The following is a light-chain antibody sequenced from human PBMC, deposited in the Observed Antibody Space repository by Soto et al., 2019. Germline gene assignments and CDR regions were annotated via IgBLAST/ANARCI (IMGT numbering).Light chain of an antibody. CDR2: EVT. Sequence: QSALTQPASVSGSRGQSITISCTGTSSDVGGYNYVSWYQQHPGKAPKLIIYEVTHRPSGVSSRFYGSRSGNTASLTISGLQAEDEADYYCKSRTTRNTLVFGGGTKLTVL. CDR3: KSRTTRNTLV. V-gene: IGLV2-14*01. J-gene: IGLJ3*02. CDR1: SSDVGGYNY.